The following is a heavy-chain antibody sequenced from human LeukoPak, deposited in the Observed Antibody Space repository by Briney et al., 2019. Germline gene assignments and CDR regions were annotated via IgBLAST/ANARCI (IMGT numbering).Heavy chain of an antibody. CDR3: ARTGGTIDY. Sequence: SETLSLTCTVSGGSISSGDYYWSWIRQPPGKGLEWIGYIYYSGSTYYDPSLKSRVTISVDTSKNQFSLKLNSVTAADTAVHYCARTGGTIDYWGQGTLVTVSS. J-gene: IGHJ4*02. CDR2: IYYSGST. CDR1: GGSISSGDYY. D-gene: IGHD2-8*02. V-gene: IGHV4-30-4*01.